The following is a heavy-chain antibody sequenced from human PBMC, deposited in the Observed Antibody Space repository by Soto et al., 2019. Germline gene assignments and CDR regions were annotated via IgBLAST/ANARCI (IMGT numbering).Heavy chain of an antibody. CDR3: ARINYSDTSGYYFFFDH. J-gene: IGHJ4*02. CDR1: GGSISSAVHS. V-gene: IGHV4-30-2*01. Sequence: QLQLQESGSGLVKPSETLSLTCGVSGGSISSAVHSWTWIRQPPGKGLEWIGYISPIGSTYFNPSLRRRVTISVDKSKSPFSLKLSSVTAADTAVYYCARINYSDTSGYYFFFDHWGQGIQVTVSS. D-gene: IGHD3-22*01. CDR2: ISPIGST.